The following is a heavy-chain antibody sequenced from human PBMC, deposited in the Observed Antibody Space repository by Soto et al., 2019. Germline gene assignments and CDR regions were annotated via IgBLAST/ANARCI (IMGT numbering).Heavy chain of an antibody. V-gene: IGHV3-53*01. Sequence: EVQVVESGGGLIQPGGSLRLSCEVSGFSVTANYMSWVRQAPGKGLEWVSVIYSGGSTYYIDSVKGRFSISRDISKNTLYLQMTSLRAEDTAVDYVHGYGYWGQGALVTVSS. CDR2: IYSGGST. D-gene: IGHD5-12*01. CDR1: GFSVTANY. CDR3: HGYGY. J-gene: IGHJ4*02.